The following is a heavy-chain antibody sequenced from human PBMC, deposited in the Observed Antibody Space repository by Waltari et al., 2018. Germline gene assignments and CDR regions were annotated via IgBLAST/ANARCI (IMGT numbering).Heavy chain of an antibody. V-gene: IGHV1-24*01. D-gene: IGHD2-15*01. CDR1: GYSFTELS. Sequence: QVQLVQSGAEAKKPGASVKASCKVSGYSFTELSIDWVGQAPGKGIEWMGTFNAEDEETIFAQKFQGRVTMTENTSTDPAYMELSSLRSEDTAVYYCATGLSVVVGFDYWGQGTLVTVSS. CDR3: ATGLSVVVGFDY. CDR2: FNAEDEET. J-gene: IGHJ4*02.